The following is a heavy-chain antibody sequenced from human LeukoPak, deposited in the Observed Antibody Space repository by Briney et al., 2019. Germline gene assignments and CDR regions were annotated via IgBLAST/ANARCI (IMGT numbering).Heavy chain of an antibody. CDR1: GFTFSSYG. CDR2: ISYDGSNK. V-gene: IGHV3-30*18. Sequence: GGSLRLSCAASGFTFSSYGMHWVRQAPGKGLEWVAVISYDGSNKYYADSEKGRFTISRDNSKNTLYLQMNSLRAEDTAVYYCAKGGSGSYKRYYYYGMDVWGQGTTVTVSS. CDR3: AKGGSGSYKRYYYYGMDV. J-gene: IGHJ6*02. D-gene: IGHD3-10*01.